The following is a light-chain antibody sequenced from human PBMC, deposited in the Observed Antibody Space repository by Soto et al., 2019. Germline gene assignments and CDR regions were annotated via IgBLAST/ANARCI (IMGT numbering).Light chain of an antibody. CDR2: GNS. CDR1: SSKIGAVYD. J-gene: IGLJ1*01. CDR3: QSYDSSLNYV. Sequence: QSVLTQPPSVSGAPGQRVTISCAGSSSKIGAVYDVHLYQQRPGTAPKLLIYGNSNRPSGVPDRFSGSRSGTSASLAITGLQAEDEADYYCQSYDSSLNYVFGTGTKVTVL. V-gene: IGLV1-40*01.